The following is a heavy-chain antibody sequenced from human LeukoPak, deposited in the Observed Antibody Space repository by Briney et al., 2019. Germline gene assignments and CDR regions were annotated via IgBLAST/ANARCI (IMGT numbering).Heavy chain of an antibody. V-gene: IGHV1-2*02. CDR1: GYTFTGYY. D-gene: IGHD6-19*01. CDR2: INPNSGGT. CDR3: ARAPGWYEILFGY. J-gene: IGHJ4*02. Sequence: ASVKVSCKASGYTFTGYYMHWVRQAPGQGLEWMGWINPNSGGTNYAQKFQGRVTMTRDTSISTAYMELSRLRSDDTAVYYCARAPGWYEILFGYWGQGTLSPSPQ.